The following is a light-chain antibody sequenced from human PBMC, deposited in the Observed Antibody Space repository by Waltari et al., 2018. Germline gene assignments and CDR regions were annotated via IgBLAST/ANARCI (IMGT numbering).Light chain of an antibody. CDR2: RKN. CDR1: SSNIGSNY. J-gene: IGLJ3*02. V-gene: IGLV1-47*01. Sequence: QSVLTQPPSASGTPGQRVTIPCSGSSSNIGSNYGHWYQQLPGTAPKLLIYRKNQRPSGVPDRFSGSKAGPSASLAVSGLRSEDEADYYFATWDDRLSGPGVFGGGTKLTVL. CDR3: ATWDDRLSGPGV.